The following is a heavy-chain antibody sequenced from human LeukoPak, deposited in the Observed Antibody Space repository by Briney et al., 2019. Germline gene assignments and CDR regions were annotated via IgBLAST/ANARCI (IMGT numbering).Heavy chain of an antibody. CDR2: IKSKTDGGTT. V-gene: IGHV3-15*01. Sequence: GGSLRLSCAASGFTFSDAWMTWVRQAPGKGLEWVGRIKSKTDGGTTDYAAPVKGRFTISTDDSKNTLSLQMNSLKTEDTAVYYCTTDLGMATNHWGQGTLVTVSS. J-gene: IGHJ4*02. D-gene: IGHD5-12*01. CDR1: GFTFSDAW. CDR3: TTDLGMATNH.